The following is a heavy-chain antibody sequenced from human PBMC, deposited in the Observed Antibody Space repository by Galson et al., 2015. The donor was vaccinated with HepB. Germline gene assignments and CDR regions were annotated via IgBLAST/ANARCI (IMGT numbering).Heavy chain of an antibody. CDR2: IWFDGSKD. CDR1: GSSFSSHG. D-gene: IGHD4-17*01. CDR3: ARYYGDYRAFDS. Sequence: SLRLSCAAPGSSFSSHGMHWVRQAPGKGLEWVALIWFDGSKDSYADSVKGRFTISRDNSNNMLYLQMNNLRVEDTAVYYCARYYGDYRAFDSWGQGTLVSVSS. J-gene: IGHJ4*02. V-gene: IGHV3-33*01.